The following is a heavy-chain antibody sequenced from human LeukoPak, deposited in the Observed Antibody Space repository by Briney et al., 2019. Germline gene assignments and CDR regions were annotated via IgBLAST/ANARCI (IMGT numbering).Heavy chain of an antibody. CDR2: IYHSGST. Sequence: SETLSLTCTVSGGSISSYYWSWIRQPPGKGLEWIGSIYHSGSTYYNPSLKSRVTISVDTSKNQFSLKLSSVTAADTAVYYCARGELDCSGGSCYTGDFDYWGQGTLVTVSS. D-gene: IGHD2-15*01. CDR1: GGSISSYY. CDR3: ARGELDCSGGSCYTGDFDY. V-gene: IGHV4-38-2*02. J-gene: IGHJ4*02.